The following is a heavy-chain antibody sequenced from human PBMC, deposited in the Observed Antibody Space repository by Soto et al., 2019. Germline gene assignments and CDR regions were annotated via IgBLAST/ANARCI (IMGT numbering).Heavy chain of an antibody. D-gene: IGHD1-20*01. CDR1: GFSFSDFY. CDR3: ARLFYNWNSWVDS. Sequence: GGSLRLSCATSGFSFSDFYMVWIRQAPGKGLEWISYIHRSGSPIYYADSVKGRFTISRDNAKTSLSLQMNSLRAEDTAVYYCARLFYNWNSWVDSWGQGTLVTVSS. J-gene: IGHJ4*02. V-gene: IGHV3-11*01. CDR2: IHRSGSPI.